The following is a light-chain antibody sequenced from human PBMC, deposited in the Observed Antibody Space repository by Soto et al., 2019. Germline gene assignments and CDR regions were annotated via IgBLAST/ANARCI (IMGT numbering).Light chain of an antibody. Sequence: DIQITQSPSTLSASVGDRVTITCRASQSISTWLAWYQQKPGKAPKVLIYDASNLESGVPSRFSGSGSGTEFSLTISSLQPDDFATYYCQQYDSYSPYTFGQGTKVDIK. CDR1: QSISTW. CDR3: QQYDSYSPYT. V-gene: IGKV1-5*01. J-gene: IGKJ2*01. CDR2: DAS.